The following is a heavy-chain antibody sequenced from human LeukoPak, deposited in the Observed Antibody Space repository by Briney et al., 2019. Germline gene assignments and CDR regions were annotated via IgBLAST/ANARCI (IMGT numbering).Heavy chain of an antibody. CDR3: ARTVGASEGVDY. D-gene: IGHD1-26*01. V-gene: IGHV3-11*01. CDR1: GFTFRNFW. CDR2: ISSNGNTI. Sequence: GGSLRLSCAASGFTFRNFWMSWVRQAPGKGLEWVSYISSNGNTIYYADSVRGRFTISRDNAKRSLYLQMSSLRAEDTAVYYCARTVGASEGVDYWGQGTLVTVSS. J-gene: IGHJ4*02.